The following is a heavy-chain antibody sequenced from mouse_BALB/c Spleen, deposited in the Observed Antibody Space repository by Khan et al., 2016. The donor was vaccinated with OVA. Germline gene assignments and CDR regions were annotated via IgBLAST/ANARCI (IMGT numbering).Heavy chain of an antibody. CDR3: ARDRIDY. Sequence: QVQLKESGAELAKPGASVKMSCTASGYTFTSYWMHWIKQRPGQGLEWIGYLNPTSGYTDYNQKFKDKATLTADKSSSTGYRQLSSLTSDDSAVYCCARDRIDYWGQGTALTVSS. V-gene: IGHV1-7*01. CDR1: GYTFTSYW. J-gene: IGHJ2*01. CDR2: LNPTSGYT.